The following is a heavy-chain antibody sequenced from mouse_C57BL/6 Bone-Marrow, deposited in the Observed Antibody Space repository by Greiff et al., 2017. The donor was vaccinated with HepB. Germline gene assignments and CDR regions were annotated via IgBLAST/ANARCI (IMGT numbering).Heavy chain of an antibody. CDR3: ARRVSYYAMDY. CDR2: IHPNSGST. CDR1: GYTFTSYW. Sequence: VQLQQSGAELVKPGASVKLSCKASGYTFTSYWMHWVKQRPGQGLEWIGMIHPNSGSTNYNEKFKSKATLTVDKSSSTAYMQLSSLTSEDSAVYYCARRVSYYAMDYWGQGTSVTVSS. V-gene: IGHV1-64*01. J-gene: IGHJ4*01.